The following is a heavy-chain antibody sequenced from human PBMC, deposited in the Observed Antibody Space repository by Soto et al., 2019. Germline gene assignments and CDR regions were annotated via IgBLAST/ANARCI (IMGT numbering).Heavy chain of an antibody. D-gene: IGHD3-3*01. Sequence: EVHLLESGGGLVQPGGSLRLSCAASGFTFSSSVMRWVRQAPGKGLEWDSTITGSGADTYYADSVKGRFTISRDNSKNTLFLQMSSLRAEDTALYYCTKASYDTHRMDVWGQGTTVTVSS. CDR1: GFTFSSSV. J-gene: IGHJ6*02. CDR2: ITGSGADT. CDR3: TKASYDTHRMDV. V-gene: IGHV3-23*01.